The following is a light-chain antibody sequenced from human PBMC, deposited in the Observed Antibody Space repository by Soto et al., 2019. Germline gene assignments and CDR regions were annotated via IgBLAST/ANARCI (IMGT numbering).Light chain of an antibody. V-gene: IGKV3-20*01. CDR1: QGVDNKY. CDR2: AAS. J-gene: IGKJ5*01. CDR3: QQYGTSPGIS. Sequence: EIALTQSPGTLSLSPGERATLSCRVSQGVDNKYLAWYQQKPGQAPRLLIYAASSRATGIPDRFSGSGSGTDFTLTISRLEPEDFAVYYCQQYGTSPGISFGQGTRLEIK.